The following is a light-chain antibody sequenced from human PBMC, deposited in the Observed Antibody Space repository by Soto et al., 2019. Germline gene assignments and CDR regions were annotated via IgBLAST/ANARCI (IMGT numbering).Light chain of an antibody. J-gene: IGKJ5*01. V-gene: IGKV3-11*01. Sequence: EIVLTQSPATLSLSPGERATLSCRASQSVSSYLAWYQQKPGQAPRLLIYDASNRATGIPARFSGSGSGTDFTLSISRLEPEDFAVYYCQQSFTSPYTFGQGTRLEIK. CDR1: QSVSSY. CDR2: DAS. CDR3: QQSFTSPYT.